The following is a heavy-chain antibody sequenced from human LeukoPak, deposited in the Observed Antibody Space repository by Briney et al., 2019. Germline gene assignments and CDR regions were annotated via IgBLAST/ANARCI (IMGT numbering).Heavy chain of an antibody. V-gene: IGHV3-21*01. CDR3: ARPRGWERRWYFDL. CDR2: ISSSGTYI. J-gene: IGHJ2*01. CDR1: GSTFGNYG. Sequence: GGSLRLSCAASGSTFGNYGMNWVRQAPGKGLEWVSSISSSGTYIYYVDSMKGRFTISRDNAKNSLYLQMDSLRAEDTAVYYCARPRGWERRWYFDLWGRGTLVTVSS. D-gene: IGHD1-26*01.